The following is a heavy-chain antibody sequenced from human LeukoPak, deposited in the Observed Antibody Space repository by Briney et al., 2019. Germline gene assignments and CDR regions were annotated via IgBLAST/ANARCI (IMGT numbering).Heavy chain of an antibody. V-gene: IGHV3-43*02. D-gene: IGHD3-22*01. J-gene: IGHJ4*02. CDR2: ISGDGGST. CDR1: GFTFDGYA. Sequence: GGSLRLSCAASGFTFDGYAMHWVRQAPGKGLEWVSRISGDGGSTYYADSVKGRFTISRDNSKNSLYLQMNSLRTEDTALYYCAKDLERGYYDSSGYDYWGQGTLVTVSS. CDR3: AKDLERGYYDSSGYDY.